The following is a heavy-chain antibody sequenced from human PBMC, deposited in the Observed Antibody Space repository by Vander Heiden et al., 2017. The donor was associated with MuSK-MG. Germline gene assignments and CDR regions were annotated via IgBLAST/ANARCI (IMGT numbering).Heavy chain of an antibody. CDR2: VNIDGGST. CDR3: ARDRGCNAFDM. D-gene: IGHD2-8*01. V-gene: IGHV3-74*01. Sequence: EVQLVESGGGLVQPGWSLRRSCAASGLTFSDYWRHWVRQAPGKGLVWVSRVNIDGGSTRYADSVKGRFTISRDNDKNTLSLQMNSLRVDDTAVYYCARDRGCNAFDMWGQGTMVTVSS. J-gene: IGHJ3*02. CDR1: GLTFSDYW.